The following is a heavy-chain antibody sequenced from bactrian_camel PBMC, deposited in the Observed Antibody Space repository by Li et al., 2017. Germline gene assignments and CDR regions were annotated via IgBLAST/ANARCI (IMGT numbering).Heavy chain of an antibody. D-gene: IGHD1*01. CDR3: AACAGVSCGLMVASHYDY. Sequence: LVESGGDSVQAGGSLTLSCAASGGTDRCMAWFRQAPGKEREGVAGIYGDRRQRYADSVKGRFTISQDNAKNWLYLQMNSLKVEDTATYYCAACAGVSCGLMVASHYDYWGQGTQVTVS. V-gene: IGHV3S6*01. CDR2: IYGDRRQR. CDR1: GGTDRC. J-gene: IGHJ4*01.